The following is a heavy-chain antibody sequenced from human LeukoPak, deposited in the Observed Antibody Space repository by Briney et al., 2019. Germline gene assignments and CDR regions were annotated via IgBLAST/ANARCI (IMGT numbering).Heavy chain of an antibody. CDR1: GGSFSGYY. CDR3: ARGHTGYGDCFVY. D-gene: IGHD4-17*01. J-gene: IGHJ4*02. Sequence: SETLSLTCAVYGGSFSGYYWSWIRQPPGKGLEWIGEINHSGSTNYNPSLKSRVTISVDTSKNQFSLKLSSVTAADTAVYYCARGHTGYGDCFVYWGQGTLVTVSS. V-gene: IGHV4-34*01. CDR2: INHSGST.